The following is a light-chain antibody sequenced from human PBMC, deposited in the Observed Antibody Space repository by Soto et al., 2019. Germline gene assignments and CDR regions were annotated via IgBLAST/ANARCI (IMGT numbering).Light chain of an antibody. CDR3: QQSYSTPWT. V-gene: IGKV1-39*01. CDR1: QSISSY. J-gene: IGKJ1*01. Sequence: DIQMPQYPSSLSASVGDRVTITCRASQSISSYLNWYQQKPGKAPKLLIYAASSLQSGVPSRFSGSGSGTDFTLTISSLQPEDFATYYCQQSYSTPWTCGQGTKVEIK. CDR2: AAS.